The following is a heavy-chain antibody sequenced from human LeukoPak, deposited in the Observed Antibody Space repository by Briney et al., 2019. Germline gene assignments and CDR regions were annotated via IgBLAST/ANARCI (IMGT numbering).Heavy chain of an antibody. J-gene: IGHJ4*02. CDR1: GFNFQTHA. CDR3: AKSPLSGYTDYFDY. V-gene: IGHV3-23*01. D-gene: IGHD3-22*01. CDR2: ISGSGGST. Sequence: PVGSLRLSCSASGFNFQTHAMSWVRQAPGKGLEWASAISGSGGSTYYADSVKGRFTISRDNSKNTLYLQMNRLRAEDTAVYYCAKSPLSGYTDYFDYWGQGTLVTVSS.